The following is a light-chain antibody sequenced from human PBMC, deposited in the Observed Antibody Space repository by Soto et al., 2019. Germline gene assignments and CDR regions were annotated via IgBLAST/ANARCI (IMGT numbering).Light chain of an antibody. CDR1: TSNIGTNF. V-gene: IGLV1-47*01. J-gene: IGLJ3*02. Sequence: QSVLTQPPSASATPGQRVTISCSGSTSNIGTNFVYWYQQFPGTTPKLLIYRDNQRRSGVPDRFSGSKSGTSASLAISGLRSEDEAHYYCAVWDDTLSGPVFGGGTKLTVL. CDR2: RDN. CDR3: AVWDDTLSGPV.